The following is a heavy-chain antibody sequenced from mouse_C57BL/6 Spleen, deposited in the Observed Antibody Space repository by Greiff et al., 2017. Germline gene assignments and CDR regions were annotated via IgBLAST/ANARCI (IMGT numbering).Heavy chain of an antibody. V-gene: IGHV14-1*01. CDR2: IDPEDGDT. Sequence: VQLQQSGAELVRPGASVKLSCTASGFNIKDYYMHWVKQRPEQGLEWIGRIDPEDGDTEYAPKFQGKATMTADTSSNTAYLQLSSLTSEDTAVYYCTSSTVVATDCDYWGQGTTLTVSS. D-gene: IGHD1-1*01. J-gene: IGHJ2*01. CDR3: TSSTVVATDCDY. CDR1: GFNIKDYY.